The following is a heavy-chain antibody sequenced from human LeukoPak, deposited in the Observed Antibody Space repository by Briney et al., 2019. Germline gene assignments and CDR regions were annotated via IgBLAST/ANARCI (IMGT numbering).Heavy chain of an antibody. Sequence: GASVKVSCKASGYTFTGYYMHWVRQAPGQGLEWMGWINPNSGGTNYAQKFQGRVTMTRDTSISTAYMELSSLRSGDTAVYYCARFAVHRRLAVAGQFGLDYWGQGTLVTVSS. CDR1: GYTFTGYY. V-gene: IGHV1-2*02. J-gene: IGHJ4*02. CDR3: ARFAVHRRLAVAGQFGLDY. CDR2: INPNSGGT. D-gene: IGHD6-19*01.